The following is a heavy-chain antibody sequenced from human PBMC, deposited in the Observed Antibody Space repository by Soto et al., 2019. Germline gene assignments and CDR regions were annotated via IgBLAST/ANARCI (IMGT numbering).Heavy chain of an antibody. D-gene: IGHD5-12*01. Sequence: ASETLSLTCTVSGGSISSGDYYWSWIRQPPGKGLEWIGYIYYSGSTYYNPSLKSRVTISVDTSKNQFSLKLSSVTAADTAVYYCAREIRGYSGYVSYYGMDVWGQGTTVTVSS. CDR3: AREIRGYSGYVSYYGMDV. J-gene: IGHJ6*02. CDR1: GGSISSGDYY. CDR2: IYYSGST. V-gene: IGHV4-30-4*01.